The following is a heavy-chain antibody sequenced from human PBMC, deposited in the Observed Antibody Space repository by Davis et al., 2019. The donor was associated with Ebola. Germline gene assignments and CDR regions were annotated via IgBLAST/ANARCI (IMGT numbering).Heavy chain of an antibody. J-gene: IGHJ6*02. Sequence: SVKVSCKASGGTFSSYAISWVRQAPGQGLEWMGGIIPIFGTANYAQKFQGRVTITADKSTSTAYMELSGLRSEDTAVYYCARARGGSSQTTHYYYHGMDVWGQGTTVTVSS. D-gene: IGHD1/OR15-1a*01. CDR1: GGTFSSYA. V-gene: IGHV1-69*06. CDR3: ARARGGSSQTTHYYYHGMDV. CDR2: IIPIFGTA.